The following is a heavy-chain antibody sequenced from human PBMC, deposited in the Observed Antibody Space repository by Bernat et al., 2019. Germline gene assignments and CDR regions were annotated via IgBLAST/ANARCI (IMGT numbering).Heavy chain of an antibody. V-gene: IGHV3-30-3*01. CDR3: AKVGDYPYYYYGMDV. CDR2: MSYDGTNE. J-gene: IGHJ6*02. Sequence: AQLVESGGGVVQPGRSLRLSCAASGFSFSDYPMHWVRQAPGKGLAWVALMSYDGTNEYYADSVKGRFTISRDNSKNTLYLQMNSLRAEDTAVYYCAKVGDYPYYYYGMDVWGQGTTVTVSS. D-gene: IGHD4-17*01. CDR1: GFSFSDYP.